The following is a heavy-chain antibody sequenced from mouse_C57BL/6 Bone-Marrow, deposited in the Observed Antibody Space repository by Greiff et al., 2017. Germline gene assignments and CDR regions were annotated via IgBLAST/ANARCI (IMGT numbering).Heavy chain of an antibody. CDR1: GYTFTSYG. V-gene: IGHV1-81*01. CDR3: ARRGLEGV. CDR2: IYPRSGNT. J-gene: IGHJ1*03. Sequence: QVQLKESGAELARPGASVKLSCKASGYTFTSYGISWVKQRTGQDLEWIGEIYPRSGNTYYNEKFKGKATLTADKSSSTAYMELRSLTSEDSAVYFCARRGLEGVWGTGTTVTVSS. D-gene: IGHD3-3*01.